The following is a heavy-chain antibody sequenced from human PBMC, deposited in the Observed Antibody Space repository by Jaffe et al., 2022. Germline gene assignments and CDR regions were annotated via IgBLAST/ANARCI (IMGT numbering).Heavy chain of an antibody. V-gene: IGHV3-30*02. J-gene: IGHJ4*02. CDR3: AKDLLGEWELLGRETGLDY. CDR1: GFTFSSYG. CDR2: IRYDGSNK. Sequence: QVQLVESGGGVVQPGGSLRLSCAASGFTFSSYGMHWVRQAPGKGLEWVAFIRYDGSNKYYADSVKGRFTISRDNSKNTLYLQMNSLRAEDTAVYYCAKDLLGEWELLGRETGLDYWGQGTLVTVSS. D-gene: IGHD1-26*01.